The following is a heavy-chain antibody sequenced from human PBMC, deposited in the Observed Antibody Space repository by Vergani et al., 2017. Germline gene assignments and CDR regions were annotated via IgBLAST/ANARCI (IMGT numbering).Heavy chain of an antibody. V-gene: IGHV3-9*01. CDR1: GFTFDDYA. Sequence: EVQLVESGGGLVQPGRSLRLSCAASGFTFDDYAMHWVRQAPGKGLEWVSGINWNSDSIAYADSVKGRFTISSDNAKNSLYQQMNSLRAEDTALYYCVKDIASSGNYWYFDLWGRGTLVTVSS. CDR3: VKDIASSGNYWYFDL. CDR2: INWNSDSI. D-gene: IGHD6-13*01. J-gene: IGHJ2*01.